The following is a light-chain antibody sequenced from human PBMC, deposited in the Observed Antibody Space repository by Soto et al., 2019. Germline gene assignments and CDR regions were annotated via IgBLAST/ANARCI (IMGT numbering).Light chain of an antibody. V-gene: IGKV4-1*01. J-gene: IGKJ1*01. Sequence: DIVMTPSPDSLAVCLGERAPINCKSRLSLLSRLNNKNYLGWYQQKPGQPPKLLIDWTSTRESGVPDRFTVSGYGTDFSLTISGLQAEDVAVYFWNQYHSPPWTFGQGTKVEVK. CDR3: NQYHSPPWT. CDR1: LSLLSRLNNKNY. CDR2: WTS.